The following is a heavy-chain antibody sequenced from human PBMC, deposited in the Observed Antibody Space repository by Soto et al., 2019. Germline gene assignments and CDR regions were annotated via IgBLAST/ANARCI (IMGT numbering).Heavy chain of an antibody. V-gene: IGHV3-53*01. D-gene: IGHD1-26*01. CDR2: IYSGGST. CDR1: GFTVISNY. CDR3: ASNSGSYLTGDFDY. Sequence: GGSLRLSCAASGFTVISNYMSWVRQAPGKGLEWVSVIYSGGSTYYADSVKGRFTISRDNSKNTLYLQMNSLRAEDTAVYYCASNSGSYLTGDFDYWGQGTLVTVSS. J-gene: IGHJ4*02.